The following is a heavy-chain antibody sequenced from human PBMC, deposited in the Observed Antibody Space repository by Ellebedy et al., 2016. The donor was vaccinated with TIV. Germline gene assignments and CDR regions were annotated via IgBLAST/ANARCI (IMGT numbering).Heavy chain of an antibody. D-gene: IGHD3-10*01. J-gene: IGHJ6*02. CDR3: ALPTYGSGIYGMDV. Sequence: SGPTLVXPTQTHTLTCTFSGFSLRSDEVGVGWIRQPPGKALEWLALIYWDDDKRYSPSLKSRLTITKDTSKNQVVLTMTNMDPVDTATYYCALPTYGSGIYGMDVWGQGTTVTVSS. CDR2: IYWDDDK. V-gene: IGHV2-5*02. CDR1: GFSLRSDEVG.